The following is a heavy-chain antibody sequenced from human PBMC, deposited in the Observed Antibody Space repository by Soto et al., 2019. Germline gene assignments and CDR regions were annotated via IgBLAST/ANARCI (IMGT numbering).Heavy chain of an antibody. D-gene: IGHD4-4*01. V-gene: IGHV3-11*06. CDR2: ISSRSSYT. CDR1: GFTFSDYY. Sequence: QVQLVESGGGLVKPGGSLRLSCTASGFTFSDYYMTWIRQAPGKGLEWVSNISSRSSYTNYADSVKGRSTNSRDNAKNSLYLQMNSLRAEDTAVYYCARAISRLTTILYGMDVWGQGTTVTVSS. CDR3: ARAISRLTTILYGMDV. J-gene: IGHJ6*02.